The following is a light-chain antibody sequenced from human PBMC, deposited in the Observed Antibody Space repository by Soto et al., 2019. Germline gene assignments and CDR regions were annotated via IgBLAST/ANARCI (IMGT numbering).Light chain of an antibody. J-gene: IGLJ3*02. CDR2: EVT. V-gene: IGLV2-8*01. CDR3: SSHAGINNVV. Sequence: QSALTQPPSASGSPGQSVTISCTGTSSDVGGYNYVSWYQQHPGKAPKLMIYEVTKRPSGVPDRFSGSKSGNTASLTVSGLLADDEADYYCSSHAGINNVVFGGGTKLTVL. CDR1: SSDVGGYNY.